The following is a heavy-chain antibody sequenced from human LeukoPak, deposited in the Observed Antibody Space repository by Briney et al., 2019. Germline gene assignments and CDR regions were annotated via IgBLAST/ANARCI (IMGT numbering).Heavy chain of an antibody. CDR1: GFTFSSYG. Sequence: PGGSLRLSCAASGFTFSSYGMHWVRKAPGKGLEWVAFIMYDGSNKYYADSAKGRFTISRDNSKNTLYLQMNSLSAEDTAVYYCAKGPYYYGSGSYYFDYWGQGTLVTVSS. V-gene: IGHV3-30*02. CDR3: AKGPYYYGSGSYYFDY. J-gene: IGHJ4*02. CDR2: IMYDGSNK. D-gene: IGHD3-10*01.